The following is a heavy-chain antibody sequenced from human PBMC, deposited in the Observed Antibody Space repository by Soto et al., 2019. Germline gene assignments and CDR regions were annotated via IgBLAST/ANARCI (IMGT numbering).Heavy chain of an antibody. CDR1: GFSLSTSGVA. J-gene: IGHJ4*02. D-gene: IGHD6-13*01. Sequence: QITLKESGPTLVKPTQTLTLTCTFSGFSLSTSGVAVGWIRQPPGKALECLALIYWNDNKLYSPSLQSRITITKDTSKNQVVLTMTNRDPVDTATYYCAHRYSSSYDYWGQGTLVTVSS. CDR2: IYWNDNK. V-gene: IGHV2-5*01. CDR3: AHRYSSSYDY.